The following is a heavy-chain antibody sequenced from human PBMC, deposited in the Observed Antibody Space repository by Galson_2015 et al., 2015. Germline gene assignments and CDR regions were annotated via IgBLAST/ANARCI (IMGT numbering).Heavy chain of an antibody. V-gene: IGHV4-38-2*02. CDR1: GYSISSGYY. J-gene: IGHJ4*02. CDR2: IYHSGST. CDR3: ARENRGIVVVVATGWVDY. D-gene: IGHD2-15*01. Sequence: ETLSLTYAVSGYSISSGYYWGWIRQPPGKGLEWIGSIYHSGSTYYNPSLKSRVTISVDTSKNQFSLKLSSVTAADTAVYYCARENRGIVVVVATGWVDYWGQGTLVTVSS.